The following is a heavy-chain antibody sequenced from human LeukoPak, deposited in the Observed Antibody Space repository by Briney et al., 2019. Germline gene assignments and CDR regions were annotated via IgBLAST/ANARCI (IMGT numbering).Heavy chain of an antibody. CDR1: GGSISSYY. J-gene: IGHJ6*02. V-gene: IGHV4-59*08. CDR3: ARHDLRSPYYDFWSGYSTDYYYYGMDV. D-gene: IGHD3-3*01. CDR2: IYYSGST. Sequence: SETLSLTCTVSGGSISSYYWSRIRQPPGKGLEGMGYIYYSGSTKYNTSPKSRVTISVDTSTIQFSMKLSSVTAADTAVYYCARHDLRSPYYDFWSGYSTDYYYYGMDVWGQGTTVTVSS.